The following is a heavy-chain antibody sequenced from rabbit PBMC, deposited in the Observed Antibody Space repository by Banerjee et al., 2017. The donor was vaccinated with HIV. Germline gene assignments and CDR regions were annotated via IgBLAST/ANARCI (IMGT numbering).Heavy chain of an antibody. CDR1: GIDFSSYYY. D-gene: IGHD1-1*01. V-gene: IGHV1S45*01. Sequence: QQQLEESGGGLVKPGGTLTLTCKASGIDFSSYYYMCWVRQAPGKGLEWIACIYADGSSDTNYAGWATGRFSISKTSSTTVNLQMTSLTPTNTAIYFCERVNDGSGGYTYGFNLWGPGTLVTVS. J-gene: IGHJ4*01. CDR2: IYADGSSDT. CDR3: ERVNDGSGGYTYGFNL.